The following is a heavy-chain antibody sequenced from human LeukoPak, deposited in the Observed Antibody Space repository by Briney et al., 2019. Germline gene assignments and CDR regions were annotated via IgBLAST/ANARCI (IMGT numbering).Heavy chain of an antibody. CDR2: ISAYNGNT. D-gene: IGHD3-22*01. CDR1: GYTFTSYG. Sequence: ASVKVSCKASGYTFTSYGISWVRQAPGQGLEWMGWISAYNGNTNYAQKLQGRVTMTTDTSTSTAYMELRSLRSDDTAVYYCARDRNGGWYYCDSSGYYSDYWGQGTLVTVSS. V-gene: IGHV1-18*01. CDR3: ARDRNGGWYYCDSSGYYSDY. J-gene: IGHJ4*02.